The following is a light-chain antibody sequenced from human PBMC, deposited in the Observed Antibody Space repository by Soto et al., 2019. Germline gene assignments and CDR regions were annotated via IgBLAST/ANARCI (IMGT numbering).Light chain of an antibody. J-gene: IGKJ1*01. CDR3: LQDSGYSWT. CDR2: GAS. Sequence: DIQMTQSPSTLSASVEDRVTITCRASQSISSWLAWYQQKPGKAPKLLIYGASSLQSGVPSRFSGSGYGTDFTLTISSLQPEDFATYFCLQDSGYSWTFGQGTKVDIK. V-gene: IGKV1-5*01. CDR1: QSISSW.